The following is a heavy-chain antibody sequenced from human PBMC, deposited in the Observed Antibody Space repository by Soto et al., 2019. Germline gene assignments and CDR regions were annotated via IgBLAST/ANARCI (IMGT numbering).Heavy chain of an antibody. D-gene: IGHD6-6*01. Sequence: QVQLVQSGAEVKKPGSSVKVSCKASGGTFSSYAISWVRQAPGQGLEWMGGIIPIFGTANYAQKFQCRVTITADESTSTAYMELSSLRSEDTAVYYCARGPKQLAPLVLVDFDYWGQGTLVTVSS. CDR1: GGTFSSYA. CDR2: IIPIFGTA. J-gene: IGHJ4*02. CDR3: ARGPKQLAPLVLVDFDY. V-gene: IGHV1-69*01.